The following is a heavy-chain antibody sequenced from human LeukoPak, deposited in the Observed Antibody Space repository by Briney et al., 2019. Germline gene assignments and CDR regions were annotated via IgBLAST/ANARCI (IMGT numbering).Heavy chain of an antibody. CDR2: ISGSGGNT. J-gene: IGHJ6*03. D-gene: IGHD3-9*01. V-gene: IGHV3-23*01. CDR1: GFTFTTYG. CDR3: TKEYYDILTAYYNDYYYYMDV. Sequence: GGSLRLSCAASGFTFTTYGMAWVRQAPGKGREWVAAISGSGGNTYYADSVKGRFTISRDNSKNTLFLQMNSLRAEDTAVYYCTKEYYDILTAYYNDYYYYMDVWGKGTTVTISS.